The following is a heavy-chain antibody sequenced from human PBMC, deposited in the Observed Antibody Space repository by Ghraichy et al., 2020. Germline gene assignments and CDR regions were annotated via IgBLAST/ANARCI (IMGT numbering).Heavy chain of an antibody. D-gene: IGHD2-2*01. CDR1: GFTFSSYS. CDR2: ISSSSTTI. CDR3: ARDSACSTNSCFCWFDP. J-gene: IGHJ5*02. V-gene: IGHV3-48*02. Sequence: GESLNISCSASGFTFSSYSMNWVRQAPGKGPEWVSYISSSSTTIYYADSVKGRFTISRDNARNSLYLQMNSLRDEDTAVYYCARDSACSTNSCFCWFDPWGQGTLVAVSS.